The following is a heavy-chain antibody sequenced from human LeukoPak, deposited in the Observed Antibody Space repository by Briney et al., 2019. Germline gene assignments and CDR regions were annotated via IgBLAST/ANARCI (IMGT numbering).Heavy chain of an antibody. D-gene: IGHD6-6*01. CDR3: ARVANSRSADSSSSGRYFDY. CDR2: IWYDGSNK. CDR1: GFTFSSYG. J-gene: IGHJ4*02. Sequence: GRSLRLSCAASGFTFSSYGMHWVRQAPGKGLEWVAVIWYDGSNKYYADSVKGRFTISRDNSKNTLYLQMNSLRAEDTAVYYCARVANSRSADSSSSGRYFDYWGQGTLVTVSS. V-gene: IGHV3-33*01.